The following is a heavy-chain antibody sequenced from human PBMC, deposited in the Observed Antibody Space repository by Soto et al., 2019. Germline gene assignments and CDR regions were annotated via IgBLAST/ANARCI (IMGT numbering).Heavy chain of an antibody. D-gene: IGHD1-26*01. J-gene: IGHJ4*02. CDR1: GGSISSGGYS. Sequence: QLQLQESGSGLVKPSQTLSLTCAVSGGSISSGGYSWSWIRQPPGKGMAWIGYIHHSGSTYYNPSLKSGVNISVDRSKNQFSMKLSSVTAAETAVYYCARSNAGGATLDYWGQGTLVTVSS. CDR3: ARSNAGGATLDY. V-gene: IGHV4-30-2*01. CDR2: IHHSGST.